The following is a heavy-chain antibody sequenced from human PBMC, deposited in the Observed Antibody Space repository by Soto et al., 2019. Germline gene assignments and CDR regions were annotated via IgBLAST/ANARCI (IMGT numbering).Heavy chain of an antibody. CDR2: MNPNSGGR. V-gene: IGHV1-8*01. J-gene: IGHJ4*02. CDR3: ARANGDFDY. Sequence: QVQLVQSGAEVKKPGASVKVSCKASGYTFTSYDINWVRQATGQGLEWMGWMNPNSGGRGYAQKFQGRVTMTRDTSKSTAYMELSSMRSEDTAMYYCARANGDFDYWGQGTLVTVSS. CDR1: GYTFTSYD. D-gene: IGHD4-17*01.